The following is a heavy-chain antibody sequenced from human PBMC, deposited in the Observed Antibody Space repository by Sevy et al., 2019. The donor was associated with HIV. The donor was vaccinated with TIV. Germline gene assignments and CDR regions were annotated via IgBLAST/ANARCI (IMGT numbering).Heavy chain of an antibody. CDR3: AKEWTQLSDWYGELDS. Sequence: GGSLRLSCAASGFTFSNYAMSWVRQAPGKGLEWVSSVSISGPNTYDADSVKGRFTISRDNSKNTMYLQMNSLRAEDTAVYYCAKEWTQLSDWYGELDSWGQGSLVTVSS. CDR2: VSISGPNT. D-gene: IGHD6-19*01. J-gene: IGHJ4*02. CDR1: GFTFSNYA. V-gene: IGHV3-23*01.